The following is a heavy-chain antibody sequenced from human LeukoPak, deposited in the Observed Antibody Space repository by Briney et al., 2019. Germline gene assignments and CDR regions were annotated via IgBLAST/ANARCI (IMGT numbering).Heavy chain of an antibody. Sequence: GASVKVSCKVSGYTLTELSMHWVRQAPGQGLEWMGWINTNTGNPTYAQGFTGRFVFSLDTSVSTAYLQISSLKAEDTALYYCARGPYCTNGVCYTWWFDPWGQGTLVTVSS. CDR1: GYTLTELS. V-gene: IGHV7-4-1*02. J-gene: IGHJ5*02. D-gene: IGHD2-8*01. CDR3: ARGPYCTNGVCYTWWFDP. CDR2: INTNTGNP.